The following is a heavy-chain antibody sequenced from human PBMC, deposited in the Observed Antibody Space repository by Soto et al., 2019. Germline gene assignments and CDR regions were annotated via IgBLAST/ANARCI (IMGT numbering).Heavy chain of an antibody. CDR3: ARAGGFTVTLRYYGMDV. CDR2: ISAYNGNT. CDR1: GYAFTSYG. V-gene: IGHV1-18*04. J-gene: IGHJ6*02. D-gene: IGHD4-17*01. Sequence: ASVKVSCKVSGYAFTSYGISWVRQAPGQGLEWMGWISAYNGNTNYAQKLQGRVTMTTDTSTSTAYMELRSLRSDDTAVYYCARAGGFTVTLRYYGMDVWGQGTTGTASS.